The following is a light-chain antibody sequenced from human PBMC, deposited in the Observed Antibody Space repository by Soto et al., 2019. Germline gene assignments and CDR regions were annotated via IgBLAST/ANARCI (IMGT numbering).Light chain of an antibody. CDR3: QQSYKMPS. Sequence: EIPVSDSPSSLAASVRDRLTLTCRASRNVSIYLNWYQHKPGKGPTLLIHATSNLQIGVPSRFSGSGSGTEFTLTISSLEPEDFGTYYCQQSYKMPSFGQGTRMDIK. V-gene: IGKV1-39*01. J-gene: IGKJ5*01. CDR1: RNVSIY. CDR2: ATS.